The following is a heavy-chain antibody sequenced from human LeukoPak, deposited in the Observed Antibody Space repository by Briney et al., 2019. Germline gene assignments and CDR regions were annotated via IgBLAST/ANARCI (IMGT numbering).Heavy chain of an antibody. V-gene: IGHV3-74*01. CDR1: GNYW. Sequence: GGSLRLSCAASGNYWMHWVRQAPGKGLVWVSHINSDGSWTGYADPVKGRFTISKDNAKNTVYLQMNNLRAEDTAVYYCVSFYETHWGRGTLVTVSS. J-gene: IGHJ4*02. D-gene: IGHD2-2*01. CDR3: VSFYETH. CDR2: INSDGSWT.